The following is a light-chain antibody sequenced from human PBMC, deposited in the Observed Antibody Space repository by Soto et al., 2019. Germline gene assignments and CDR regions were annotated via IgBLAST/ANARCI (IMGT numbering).Light chain of an antibody. Sequence: DIQMTQSPSSLSASVGDRVSITCRASQSVSIYLNWYQQKPGKAPKLLIYSASTLQSWVPSRFSGSGSETEFSLTIRALQPEDFATYYCQQLSRYPLTFGGGTKVDIK. CDR3: QQLSRYPLT. CDR1: QSVSIY. V-gene: IGKV1-9*01. J-gene: IGKJ4*01. CDR2: SAS.